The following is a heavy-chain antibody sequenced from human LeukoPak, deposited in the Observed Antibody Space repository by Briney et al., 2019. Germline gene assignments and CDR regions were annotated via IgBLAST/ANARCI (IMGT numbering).Heavy chain of an antibody. CDR3: ARDNSVGDSAWWFDP. D-gene: IGHD5-12*01. Sequence: ASVKVSCKASGYTFTNNFMHWVRQAPGQGLEWMGIINPSGDNTWYAQKFQGRVTMTRDMATSTDYMEVSSLRSEDTAVYYCARDNSVGDSAWWFDPWGQGTLVTVS. CDR2: INPSGDNT. V-gene: IGHV1-46*01. J-gene: IGHJ5*02. CDR1: GYTFTNNF.